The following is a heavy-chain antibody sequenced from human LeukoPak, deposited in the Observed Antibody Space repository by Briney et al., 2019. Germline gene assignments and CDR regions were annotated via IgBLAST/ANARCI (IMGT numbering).Heavy chain of an antibody. D-gene: IGHD2-15*01. CDR3: ARDPPRIVVVVAATNYYGMDV. CDR2: ISAYNGNT. J-gene: IGHJ6*02. CDR1: GYTFTSYG. Sequence: ASVKVSCKASGYTFTSYGISWVRQAPGQGLEWMGWISAYNGNTNYAQKLQGRVTMTTDTFTRTAYMELRSLRSDDTAVYYCARDPPRIVVVVAATNYYGMDVWGQGTTVTVSS. V-gene: IGHV1-18*01.